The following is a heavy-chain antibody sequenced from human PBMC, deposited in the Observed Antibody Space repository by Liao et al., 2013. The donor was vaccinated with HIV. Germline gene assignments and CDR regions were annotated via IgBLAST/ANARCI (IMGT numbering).Heavy chain of an antibody. CDR3: ARVLGGPXESTNWFDP. D-gene: IGHD3-16*01. V-gene: IGHV4-30-4*08. Sequence: QVQLQESGPGLVKPSQTLSLICTVSGGSLSSGQYYWSWIRQPPGKGLEWIGCIYYSENTYYNPSLKSRVTISLDTSKNQFSLKLNSVTAADTAVYYCARVLGGPXESTNWFDPGPGNPGHRLL. CDR1: GGSLSSGQYY. J-gene: IGHJ5*02. CDR2: IYYSENT.